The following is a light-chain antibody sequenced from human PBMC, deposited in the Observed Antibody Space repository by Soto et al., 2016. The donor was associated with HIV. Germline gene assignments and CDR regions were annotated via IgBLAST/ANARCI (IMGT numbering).Light chain of an antibody. CDR2: KDT. CDR3: YSSADNIWV. Sequence: SYELTQPSSVSVSPGQTARITCSGDMLPKKYSRWFQQKPGQAPVLVIYKDTERPSGIPERFSGSSSGTTVTLTISGAQVEDEAGYYCYSSADNIWVFGGGTKLTVL. J-gene: IGLJ3*02. CDR1: MLPKKY. V-gene: IGLV3-27*01.